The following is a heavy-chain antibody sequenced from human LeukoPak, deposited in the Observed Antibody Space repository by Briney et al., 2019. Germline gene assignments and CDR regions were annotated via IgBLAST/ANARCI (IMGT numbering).Heavy chain of an antibody. CDR3: ARDWNGDYCFED. Sequence: GGSLRLSCAASGFTVSSNYMSWVRQAPGKGLEWVSVISSSGNTYYADSVKGRFTISRDNSKNTLYLKMNNLRADDTAVYHCARDWNGDYCFEDWGQGTLVTVSS. CDR1: GFTVSSNY. J-gene: IGHJ4*02. CDR2: ISSSGNT. D-gene: IGHD4-17*01. V-gene: IGHV3-66*03.